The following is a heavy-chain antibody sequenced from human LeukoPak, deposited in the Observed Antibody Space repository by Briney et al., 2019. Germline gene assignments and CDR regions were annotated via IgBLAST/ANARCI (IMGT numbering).Heavy chain of an antibody. D-gene: IGHD6-13*01. Sequence: ASVKVSCKASGYTFTGYYMHWVRQAPGQGLEWMGWISAYNGNTNYAQKLQGRVTMTTDTSTSTAYMELRSLRSDDTAVYYCARASFGKAAGTDYWGQGTLVTVSS. V-gene: IGHV1-18*04. J-gene: IGHJ4*02. CDR3: ARASFGKAAGTDY. CDR2: ISAYNGNT. CDR1: GYTFTGYY.